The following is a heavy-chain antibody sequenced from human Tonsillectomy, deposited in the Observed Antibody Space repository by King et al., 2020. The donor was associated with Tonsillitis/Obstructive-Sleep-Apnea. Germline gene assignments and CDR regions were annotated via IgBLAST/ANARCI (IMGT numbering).Heavy chain of an antibody. CDR1: GGSFSGYY. J-gene: IGHJ4*02. CDR3: AREGEYCSGGSRYSGNFNFDY. V-gene: IGHV4-34*01. CDR2: INHSGST. Sequence: VQLQQWGAGLLKPSETLSLTCAGYGGSFSGYYWSWIRQPPGKVLEWIWEINHSGSTNYNPSLKSRVTISVDTSKNQFSLKLSSVTAADTAVYYCAREGEYCSGGSRYSGNFNFDYWGQGTLVTVSS. D-gene: IGHD2-15*01.